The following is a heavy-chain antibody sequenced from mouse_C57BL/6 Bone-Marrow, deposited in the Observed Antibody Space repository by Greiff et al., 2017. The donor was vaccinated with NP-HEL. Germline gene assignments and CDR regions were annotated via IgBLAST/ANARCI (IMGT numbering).Heavy chain of an antibody. Sequence: EVKVVESGGGLVQPGGSLKLSCAASGFTFSDYYMYWVRQTPEKRLEWVAYISNGGGSTYYPDTVKGRFTISRDNAKNTLYLQMSRLKSEDTAMYYCARHGFRRGGFFFDYWGQGTTLTVSS. J-gene: IGHJ2*01. CDR1: GFTFSDYY. CDR3: ARHGFRRGGFFFDY. CDR2: ISNGGGST. D-gene: IGHD3-2*02. V-gene: IGHV5-12*01.